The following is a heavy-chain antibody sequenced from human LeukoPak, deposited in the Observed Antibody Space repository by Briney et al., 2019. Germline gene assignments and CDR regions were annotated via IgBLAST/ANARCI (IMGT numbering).Heavy chain of an antibody. J-gene: IGHJ4*02. D-gene: IGHD2-2*01. CDR1: GFTFSSYG. CDR3: AKARGIVVVPAALDY. Sequence: GGSLRLSCAASGFTFSSYGMSCVRQAPGKGLEWVSAISGSGGSTYYADSVKGRFTISRDNSKNTLYLQMNSLRAEDTAVYYCAKARGIVVVPAALDYWGQGTLVTVSS. CDR2: ISGSGGST. V-gene: IGHV3-23*01.